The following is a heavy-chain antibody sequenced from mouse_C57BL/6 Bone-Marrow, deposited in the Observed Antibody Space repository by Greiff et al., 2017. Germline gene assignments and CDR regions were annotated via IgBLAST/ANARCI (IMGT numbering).Heavy chain of an antibody. V-gene: IGHV1-81*01. CDR2: IYPRSGNT. CDR3: AREGYYAMDY. Sequence: VQLQQSGAELARPGASVKLSCKASGYTFTSYGISWVKQRTGQGLEWIGEIYPRSGNTYYNEKFKGKATLTADKSSSPAYMELRSLTSEDSAVYFCAREGYYAMDYWGQGTSVTVSS. J-gene: IGHJ4*01. CDR1: GYTFTSYG.